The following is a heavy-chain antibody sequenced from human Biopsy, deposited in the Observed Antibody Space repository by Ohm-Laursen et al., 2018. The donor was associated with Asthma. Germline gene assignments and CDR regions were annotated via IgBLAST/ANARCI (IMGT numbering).Heavy chain of an antibody. V-gene: IGHV3-53*01. J-gene: IGHJ4*02. CDR1: GFAVSRDH. D-gene: IGHD6-19*01. CDR3: ARGDSSGWSHYYFDY. CDR2: IYSGGTS. Sequence: SLRLSCAAPGFAVSRDHMFWVRQAPGKGLEWVSVIYSGGTSHTADSVRGRFTISRDFSENTLHLQMHSLRVEDTAVYYCARGDSSGWSHYYFDYWGQGTLVTVSS.